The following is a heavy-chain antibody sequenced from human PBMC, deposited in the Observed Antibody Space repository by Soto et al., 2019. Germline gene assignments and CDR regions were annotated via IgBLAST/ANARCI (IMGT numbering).Heavy chain of an antibody. CDR3: ARRYGGNFDY. CDR1: GGSISSGGYY. J-gene: IGHJ4*02. V-gene: IGHV4-31*03. Sequence: PSETLSLTCTVSGGSISSGGYYWSWIRQHPGKGLEWIGYIYYSGSIYYNPSLKSRVTISVDTSKNQFSLKLSSVTAADTSVYYCARRYGGNFDYWAQVTLFPVSS. D-gene: IGHD2-15*01. CDR2: IYYSGSI.